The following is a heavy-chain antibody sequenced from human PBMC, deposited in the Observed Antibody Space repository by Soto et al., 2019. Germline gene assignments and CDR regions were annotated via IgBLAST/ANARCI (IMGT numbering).Heavy chain of an antibody. Sequence: QVQLLQSGAEVKKPGASVRVSCKASGYIFTYYLIYWVRQVPVQGLEWMGRINPKSDGTALAQSFKGRVSMAKDTSMSAIFLEVYNLRSDDTAVYFCARGESTDCSTGVCPFNYNYHLDVWGQGTAVTV. CDR2: INPKSDGT. V-gene: IGHV1-2*02. J-gene: IGHJ6*02. D-gene: IGHD3-16*01. CDR1: GYIFTYYL. CDR3: ARGESTDCSTGVCPFNYNYHLDV.